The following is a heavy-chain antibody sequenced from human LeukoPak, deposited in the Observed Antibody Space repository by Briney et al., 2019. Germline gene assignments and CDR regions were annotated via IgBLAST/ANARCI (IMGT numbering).Heavy chain of an antibody. J-gene: IGHJ3*02. CDR1: GGSISSYY. D-gene: IGHD3-10*01. CDR2: IYYSGST. CDR3: ARLRFGERAFDT. Sequence: SETLSLTCTVSGGSISSYYWSWIRQPPGQGLEWIAYIYYSGSTNYNPSLRSRVTISVDTSNSQVSLKLSSVTAADTAVYYCARLRFGERAFDTWGQGTLVTVSS. V-gene: IGHV4-59*01.